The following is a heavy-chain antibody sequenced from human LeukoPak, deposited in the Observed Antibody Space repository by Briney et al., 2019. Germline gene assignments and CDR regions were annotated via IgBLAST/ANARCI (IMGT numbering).Heavy chain of an antibody. V-gene: IGHV3-23*01. J-gene: IGHJ4*02. CDR3: AKKGATTGDFDY. CDR1: GFTFSNFL. Sequence: GGSLRLSCAASGFTFSNFLMTWVRQAPGKGPEWVSAISGSGGDTYYADSVKGRFTISRDNSKNTLYLQMNSLRAEDTAVYYCAKKGATTGDFDYWGQGTLSPSPQ. D-gene: IGHD1-26*01. CDR2: ISGSGGDT.